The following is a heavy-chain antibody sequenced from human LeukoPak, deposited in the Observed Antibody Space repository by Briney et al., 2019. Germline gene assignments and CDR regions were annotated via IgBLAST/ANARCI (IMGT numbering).Heavy chain of an antibody. CDR2: IIPIFGTA. Sequence: SVKVSCKASGGTFSSYAISWVRQAPGQGLEWMGGIIPIFGTANYAQKFQGRVTITTDESTSTAYMELSSLRSEDTAVYYCARGMRSHYYDFTGLYYYYLDLWGKGTMVTVSS. D-gene: IGHD3-22*01. CDR1: GGTFSSYA. V-gene: IGHV1-69*05. J-gene: IGHJ6*03. CDR3: ARGMRSHYYDFTGLYYYYLDL.